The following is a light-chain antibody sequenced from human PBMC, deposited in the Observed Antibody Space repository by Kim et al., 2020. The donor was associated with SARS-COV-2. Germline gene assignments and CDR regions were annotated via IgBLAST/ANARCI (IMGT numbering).Light chain of an antibody. V-gene: IGKV3-20*01. CDR2: GAS. CDR3: QQYGRPPLT. CDR1: QTVISSS. J-gene: IGKJ4*01. Sequence: IVLTQSPGTLSLSPGERTTLSCRASQTVISSSLAWYQQKPGQAPRLLIYGASSRATGVPDRFSGGGSGTDFTLTISSLEPEDIAVYFCQQYGRPPLTFGGGTKV.